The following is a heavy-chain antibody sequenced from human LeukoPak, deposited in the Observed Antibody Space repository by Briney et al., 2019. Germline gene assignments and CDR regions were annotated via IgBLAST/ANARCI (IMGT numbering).Heavy chain of an antibody. Sequence: GGSLRLYCAASAFTFSSYWMNWDRQAQGKGLEWVTNIKQGGSDYSYVDSVKGRFTISRANAKNSLYLQMYSLRDEDTAVYYCEGGVELYSFGGASGKLNLFDSWGQGTLVTVSS. CDR3: EGGVELYSFGGASGKLNLFDS. D-gene: IGHD3-16*01. V-gene: IGHV3-7*05. CDR2: IKQGGSDY. J-gene: IGHJ5*01. CDR1: AFTFSSYW.